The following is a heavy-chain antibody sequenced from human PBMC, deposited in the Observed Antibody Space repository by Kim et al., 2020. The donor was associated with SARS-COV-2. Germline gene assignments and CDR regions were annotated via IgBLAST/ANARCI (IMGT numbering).Heavy chain of an antibody. J-gene: IGHJ5*02. Sequence: ASVKVSCKASGYIFTSFAIQWVRQAPGQSLEWMGYINACTGNTKLSQQFQGRVPLTRDTSENTAYMELSSLRSEDTALYYCARDLFHTGFDNCGQGTLV. CDR2: INACTGNT. CDR1: GYIFTSFA. V-gene: IGHV1-3*01. CDR3: ARDLFHTGFDN.